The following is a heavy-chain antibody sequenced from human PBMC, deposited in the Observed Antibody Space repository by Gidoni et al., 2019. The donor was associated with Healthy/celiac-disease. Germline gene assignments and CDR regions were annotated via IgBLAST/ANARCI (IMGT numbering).Heavy chain of an antibody. CDR1: GFTFSSYD. D-gene: IGHD6-19*01. J-gene: IGHJ3*02. Sequence: EVQLVESGGGLVQPGGSLRLSCAASGFTFSSYDMHWVRQATGKGLEWVSAIGTAGDTYYPGSVKGRFTISRENAKNSLYLQMNSLRAGDTAVYYCARDRSSGWYGAFDIWGQGTMVTVSS. CDR3: ARDRSSGWYGAFDI. CDR2: IGTAGDT. V-gene: IGHV3-13*04.